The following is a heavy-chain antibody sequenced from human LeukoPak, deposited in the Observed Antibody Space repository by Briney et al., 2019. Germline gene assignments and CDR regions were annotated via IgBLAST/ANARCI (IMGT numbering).Heavy chain of an antibody. Sequence: ASVKVSCKASGYTFTDYYMHWVRQAPGQGLEWMGSINPNSGGTKYAQKFQGRVTMTRDTSISTAYMELSRLRSDDTAVYYCARLGERAIGWFDPWGQGTLVTVSS. CDR3: ARLGERAIGWFDP. CDR2: INPNSGGT. CDR1: GYTFTDYY. J-gene: IGHJ5*02. D-gene: IGHD2-21*01. V-gene: IGHV1-2*02.